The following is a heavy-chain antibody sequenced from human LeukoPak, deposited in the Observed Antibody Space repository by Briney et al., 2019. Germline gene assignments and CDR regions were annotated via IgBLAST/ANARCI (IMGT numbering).Heavy chain of an antibody. D-gene: IGHD6-19*01. Sequence: QAGGSLRLSCSASGFTFSTYAMHWVRQAPGKGLEYVSSVSSNVYSTHYADLVKGRFAISRDNSKNTLYLQMSSLRTEDTAVYYCVKDSKSSGWYVPPNFDYWGQGTLVTVSS. CDR1: GFTFSTYA. CDR3: VKDSKSSGWYVPPNFDY. V-gene: IGHV3-64D*09. J-gene: IGHJ4*02. CDR2: VSSNVYST.